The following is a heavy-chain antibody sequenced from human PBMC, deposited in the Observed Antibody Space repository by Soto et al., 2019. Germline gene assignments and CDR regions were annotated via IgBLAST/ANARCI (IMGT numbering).Heavy chain of an antibody. V-gene: IGHV3-11*01. CDR3: ATVFRSSNFNY. CDR1: GLSFSDYY. D-gene: IGHD3-10*02. CDR2: ITSSSSTI. J-gene: IGHJ4*02. Sequence: QVELVESGGGLVKPGGSLRLSCAASGLSFSDYYMSWIRQAPGKGLEWIAYITSSSSTIYYADSVKGRFTISRNDAKNSLYLQLDCLRAEDTAVYYFATVFRSSNFNYGGQGTLVTVSS.